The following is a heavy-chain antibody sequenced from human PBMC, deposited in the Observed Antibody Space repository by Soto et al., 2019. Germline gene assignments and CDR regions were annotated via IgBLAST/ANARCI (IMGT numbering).Heavy chain of an antibody. CDR3: AKRAKVGATTLYYFDY. V-gene: IGHV3-23*01. CDR2: ISGSGNST. CDR1: GFTFSSYA. J-gene: IGHJ4*02. Sequence: GGSLRLSCAASGFTFSSYAMSWVRQAPGKGLEWVSGISGSGNSTYYADSVKGRFTISRDNSKNTLHLQVNSLRAEDTAIYYCAKRAKVGATTLYYFDYWGQGTLVTVSS. D-gene: IGHD1-26*01.